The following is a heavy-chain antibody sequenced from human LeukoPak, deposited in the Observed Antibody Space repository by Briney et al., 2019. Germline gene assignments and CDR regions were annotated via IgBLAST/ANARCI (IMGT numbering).Heavy chain of an antibody. D-gene: IGHD2-15*01. Sequence: PGGSLRLSCAASGFTFNTYGMSWVRQAPGKGLEWVSVIYSGGSTYYADSVKGRFTISRDNSKNTLYLQMNSLRAEDTAVYYCAGSYCSGGSCPRGYYYYMDVWGKGTTVTISS. CDR1: GFTFNTYG. CDR2: IYSGGST. V-gene: IGHV3-66*01. CDR3: AGSYCSGGSCPRGYYYYMDV. J-gene: IGHJ6*03.